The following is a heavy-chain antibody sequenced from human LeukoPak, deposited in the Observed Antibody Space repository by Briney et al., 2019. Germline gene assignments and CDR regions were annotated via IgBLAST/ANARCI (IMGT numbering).Heavy chain of an antibody. CDR2: IHSNGNT. V-gene: IGHV4-59*08. CDR3: ARRPSATAAFDI. Sequence: MPSETLSLTCVVSGGSINNYYWSWIRQPPGKGLEWIAYIHSNGNTNYNPSFKSRVTVSVDTSKNQLSLRLTSVAAADTAIYYCARRPSATAAFDIWGQGTMVIVSS. CDR1: GGSINNYY. D-gene: IGHD5-18*01. J-gene: IGHJ3*02.